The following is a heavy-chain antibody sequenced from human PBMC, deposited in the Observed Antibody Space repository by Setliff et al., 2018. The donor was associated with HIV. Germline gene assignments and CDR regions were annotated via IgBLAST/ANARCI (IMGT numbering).Heavy chain of an antibody. CDR3: ARDLTTIVTRKVFDI. CDR1: GFTFSHYS. CDR2: VSSSSYI. J-gene: IGHJ3*02. D-gene: IGHD3-22*01. Sequence: PGGSLRLSCAASGFTFSHYSMIWVRQGPGKGLEWVSSVSSSSYIYYADSVKGRFTISRDNSRSTIYVQMNSLRAEDTAVYYCARDLTTIVTRKVFDIWGQGTKVTVSS. V-gene: IGHV3-21*01.